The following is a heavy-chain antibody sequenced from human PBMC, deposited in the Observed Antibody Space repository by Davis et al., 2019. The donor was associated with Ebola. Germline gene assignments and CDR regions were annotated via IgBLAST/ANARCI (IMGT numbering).Heavy chain of an antibody. D-gene: IGHD1-20*01. V-gene: IGHV1-18*01. CDR2: LSADSGNT. Sequence: ASVQVSCKTSGYSFSAYGISWVRQAPGQGLEWMGWLSADSGNTKYAQNFQGRVTVTTDTSPSTAYMELRSLRSDDTAMYYCARDRYNWNDFDYWGQGTLVTVSS. CDR3: ARDRYNWNDFDY. J-gene: IGHJ4*02. CDR1: GYSFSAYG.